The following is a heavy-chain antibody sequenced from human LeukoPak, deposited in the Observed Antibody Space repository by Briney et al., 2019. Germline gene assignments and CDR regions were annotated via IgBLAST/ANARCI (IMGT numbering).Heavy chain of an antibody. J-gene: IGHJ5*02. V-gene: IGHV3-21*01. CDR3: ARDHFSSSWLNWFDP. Sequence: PGGSLRLSCAASGFTFSSYSMNWVRQAPGKGLEWVSSISSSSSYIYYADSVKGRFTISRDNAKNSLYLQMNSLRAEDTAVYYCARDHFSSSWLNWFDPWGQGTLVTVSS. CDR2: ISSSSSYI. CDR1: GFTFSSYS. D-gene: IGHD6-13*01.